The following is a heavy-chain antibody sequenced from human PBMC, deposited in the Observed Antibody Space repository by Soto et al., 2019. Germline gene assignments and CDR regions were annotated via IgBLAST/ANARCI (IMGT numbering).Heavy chain of an antibody. CDR2: IYHSGST. Sequence: QVQLQESGPGLVKPSGTLSLTCAVSGGSISSSNWWSWVRQPPGKGLEWIGEIYHSGSTNYNPSLRSRATXAXDXXKNQCSLKLSSVTAADTAVYYCARVSGSYYYGMDVWGQGTTVTVSS. V-gene: IGHV4-4*02. D-gene: IGHD1-26*01. CDR1: GGSISSSNW. J-gene: IGHJ6*02. CDR3: ARVSGSYYYGMDV.